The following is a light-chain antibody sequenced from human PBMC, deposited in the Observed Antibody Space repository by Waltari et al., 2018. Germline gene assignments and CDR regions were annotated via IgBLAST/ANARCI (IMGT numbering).Light chain of an antibody. J-gene: IGLJ1*01. Sequence: SDLTQPPSASASPGASVTISSTGTSNAAGAYYYVFWYHQHPDKTPPVIIYDFRMRPAGVSYRFSGSKWGNTAPVTISGRQSEDEADYYFSSYTNGNTRVFGTGPKVTVL. CDR2: DFR. CDR3: SSYTNGNTRV. V-gene: IGLV2-14*01. CDR1: SNAAGAYYY.